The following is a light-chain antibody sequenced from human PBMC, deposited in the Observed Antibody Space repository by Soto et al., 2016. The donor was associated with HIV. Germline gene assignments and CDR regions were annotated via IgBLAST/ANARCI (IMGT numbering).Light chain of an antibody. CDR2: ENN. CDR1: NLWDKY. V-gene: IGLV3-1*01. J-gene: IGLJ1*01. CDR3: QVWDIKDYI. Sequence: SYELTQPLSVSVSPGQTASITCSGANLWDKYVYWYQQKPGQSPLLVTQENNRRPSGVPERFSGSNSWGTATLTITGTQAMDEGDYYCQVWDIKDYIFRPGTKVTVL.